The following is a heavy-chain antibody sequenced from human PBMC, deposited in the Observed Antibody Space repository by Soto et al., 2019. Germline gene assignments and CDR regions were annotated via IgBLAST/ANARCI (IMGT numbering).Heavy chain of an antibody. CDR3: ARDFEGFCSGGMCYSNYYFNS. J-gene: IGHJ4*02. CDR2: INSDGNST. D-gene: IGHD2-15*01. CDR1: GFTFSSYW. V-gene: IGHV3-74*01. Sequence: GSLRLSCAASGFTFSSYWMHWVRQAPGKGLVWISRINSDGNSTIYADSVKGRFTISRDNAKNTLYLQMNSLRAEDTAVYYCARDFEGFCSGGMCYSNYYFNSWGQGTQVTVSS.